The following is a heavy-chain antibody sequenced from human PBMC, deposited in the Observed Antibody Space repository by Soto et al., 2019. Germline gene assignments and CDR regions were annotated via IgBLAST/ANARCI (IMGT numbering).Heavy chain of an antibody. CDR1: GFTFSSYV. CDR3: AKDLWTYYDFWSGYYHYPYYGMDV. D-gene: IGHD3-3*01. J-gene: IGHJ6*02. V-gene: IGHV3-23*01. CDR2: ISGSGGST. Sequence: PGGSLRLSCAASGFTFSSYVMSWVRQAPGKGLEWVSAISGSGGSTYYADSVKGRFTISRDNSKNTLYLQMNSLRAEDTAVYYCAKDLWTYYDFWSGYYHYPYYGMDVWSQGTTVTVSS.